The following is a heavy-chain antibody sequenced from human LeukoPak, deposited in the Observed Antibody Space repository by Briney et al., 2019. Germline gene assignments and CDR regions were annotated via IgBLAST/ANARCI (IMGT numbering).Heavy chain of an antibody. D-gene: IGHD6-13*01. CDR1: GFTFTSSA. V-gene: IGHV1-58*02. CDR2: IVVGSGNT. J-gene: IGHJ4*02. CDR3: ARAPGGIAAAGIDY. Sequence: SVKVSCKASGFTFTSSAMQWVRQARGQRLAWIGWIVVGSGNTNYAQKFQERVTITRDMSTSTAYMELSRLRSDDTAVYYCARAPGGIAAAGIDYWGQGTLVTVSS.